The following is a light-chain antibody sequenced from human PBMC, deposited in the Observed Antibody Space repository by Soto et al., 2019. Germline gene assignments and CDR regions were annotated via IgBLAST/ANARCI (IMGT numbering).Light chain of an antibody. V-gene: IGKV1-6*01. J-gene: IGKJ5*01. CDR1: QGIRSE. CDR2: TAS. Sequence: SQLTKSPSALSSSVGDRVTITCRASQGIRSELGWYQQKPGKAPNLLIYTASTLQSGVPSRFSGSGSGTDFTLTISSLQPEDFATYYCIQDYNYPLTFGGGTLLEIK. CDR3: IQDYNYPLT.